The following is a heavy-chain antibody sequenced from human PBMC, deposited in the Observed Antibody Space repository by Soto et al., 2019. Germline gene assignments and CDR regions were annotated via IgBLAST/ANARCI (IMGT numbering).Heavy chain of an antibody. J-gene: IGHJ6*02. V-gene: IGHV4-34*01. CDR3: ARVICSSTSCYNYYYYGMDV. CDR2: INHSGST. CDR1: GGSFSGYY. D-gene: IGHD2-2*02. Sequence: SETLSLTCAVYGGSFSGYYWSWIRQPPGKGLEWIGEINHSGSTNYNPSLKSRVTISVDTSKNQFSLKLSSVTAADTAVYYCARVICSSTSCYNYYYYGMDVWGQGTTVTVSS.